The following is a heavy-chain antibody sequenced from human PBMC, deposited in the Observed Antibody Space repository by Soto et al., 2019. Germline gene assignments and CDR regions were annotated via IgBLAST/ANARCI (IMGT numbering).Heavy chain of an antibody. D-gene: IGHD2-2*01. V-gene: IGHV4-59*08. J-gene: IGHJ6*03. CDR2: IYYSGST. Sequence: SETLSLTCTVSGGSISSYYWSWIRQPPGKGLEWIGYIYYSGSTNYNPSLKSRVTISVDTSKNQFSLKLSSVTAADTAVYYCARHGKLGYCSSTSCLRYYYYYMDVWGKGTTVTVSS. CDR1: GGSISSYY. CDR3: ARHGKLGYCSSTSCLRYYYYYMDV.